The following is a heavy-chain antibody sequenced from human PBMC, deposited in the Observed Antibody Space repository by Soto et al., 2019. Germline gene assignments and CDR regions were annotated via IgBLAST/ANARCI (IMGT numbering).Heavy chain of an antibody. Sequence: QVQMVESGGGVVQPGRSLRLSCAASGFTFSAYGMHWVRQAPGKGLEWLAFIWRDGSNRNYADSVRGRLTISRDNSKNTLFLEMISLRAEDTAVYYGARDGSHYDIDYWGQGTLVTVSS. V-gene: IGHV3-33*01. D-gene: IGHD4-4*01. CDR3: ARDGSHYDIDY. J-gene: IGHJ4*01. CDR1: GFTFSAYG. CDR2: IWRDGSNR.